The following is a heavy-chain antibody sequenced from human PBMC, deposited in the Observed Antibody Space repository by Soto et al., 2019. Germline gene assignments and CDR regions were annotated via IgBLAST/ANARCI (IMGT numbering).Heavy chain of an antibody. J-gene: IGHJ4*02. CDR3: ASGGWLQPDY. CDR1: GFTFSDYY. Sequence: GGSLRLSCAASGFTFSDYYMSWIRQAPGKGLEWVSYISSSSSYTNYADSVKGRFTISRDNAKKSLYLQMNSLRAEDTAVYYCASGGWLQPDYWGQGTLVTVSS. D-gene: IGHD5-18*01. V-gene: IGHV3-11*06. CDR2: ISSSSSYT.